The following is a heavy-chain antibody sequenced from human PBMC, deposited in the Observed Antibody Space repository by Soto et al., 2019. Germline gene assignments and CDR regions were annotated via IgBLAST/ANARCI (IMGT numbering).Heavy chain of an antibody. Sequence: QVQLQESGPGLVKPSETLSLTCTVSGGSISSYYWSWIRQPPGKGLEWIGYIYYSGSTNYNPSLKSRVTRSVDTSKNQFSLKLSSVTAADTAVYYCARINCSSTSCYGGMDVWGQGTTVTVSS. CDR3: ARINCSSTSCYGGMDV. J-gene: IGHJ6*02. CDR1: GGSISSYY. D-gene: IGHD2-2*01. V-gene: IGHV4-59*01. CDR2: IYYSGST.